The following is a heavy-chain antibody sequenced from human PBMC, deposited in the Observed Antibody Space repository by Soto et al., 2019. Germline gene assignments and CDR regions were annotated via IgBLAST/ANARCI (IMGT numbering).Heavy chain of an antibody. D-gene: IGHD3-3*01. CDR3: AKSLKIFGLATTRSGPLDS. Sequence: GGSLRLSCAASGFTFDNYAMHWVRQAPGKCLEWVSGISWNSGNIGYADSVKGRFTIARDNAKTSLYLEMNSLRAEDTALYYCAKSLKIFGLATTRSGPLDSWGQGXLVTVYS. J-gene: IGHJ4*02. CDR1: GFTFDNYA. V-gene: IGHV3-9*01. CDR2: ISWNSGNI.